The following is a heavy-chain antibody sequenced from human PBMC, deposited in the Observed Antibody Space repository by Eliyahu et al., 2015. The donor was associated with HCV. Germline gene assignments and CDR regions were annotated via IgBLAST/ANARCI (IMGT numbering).Heavy chain of an antibody. CDR2: IYYSGNT. D-gene: IGHD2-8*01. J-gene: IGHJ2*01. Sequence: PGKGLEWIGYIYYSGNTDYNPSLKSRVTISLDTSKNQFPLKLSSVTAADTAVYYCARVSLYASLSDWYFDLWGRGTLVTVSS. CDR3: ARVSLYASLSDWYFDL. V-gene: IGHV4-31*02.